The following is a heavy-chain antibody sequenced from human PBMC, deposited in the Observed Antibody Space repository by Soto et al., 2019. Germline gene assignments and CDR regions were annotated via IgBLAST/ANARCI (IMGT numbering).Heavy chain of an antibody. D-gene: IGHD2-15*01. CDR1: GGSISSSSYY. J-gene: IGHJ4*02. CDR3: ARHPGYQGSLLQQPGGY. CDR2: IYYSGST. Sequence: QLQLQESGPGLVKPSETLSLTCTVSGGSISSSSYYWGWIRQPPGKGLEWIGSIYYSGSTYYNPSLKSRVPLAVDPSKNQCSPTLRPVTAADTALYYCARHPGYQGSLLQQPGGYWGQGTLVTVSS. V-gene: IGHV4-39*01.